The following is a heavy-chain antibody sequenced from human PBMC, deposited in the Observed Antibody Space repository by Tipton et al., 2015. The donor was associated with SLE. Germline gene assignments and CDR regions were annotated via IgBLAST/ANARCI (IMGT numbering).Heavy chain of an antibody. J-gene: IGHJ3*02. Sequence: SLRLSCAVSGFPFRNYGMSWVRQAPGKGLEWVSVIYSGGSSTYYANSVKGRFTISRDNSKNTLYLQMNSLRAEDTAVYYCAKRPDPGAFDIWGQGTMVTFPS. V-gene: IGHV3-23*03. CDR1: GFPFRNYG. CDR2: IYSGGSST. D-gene: IGHD1-14*01. CDR3: AKRPDPGAFDI.